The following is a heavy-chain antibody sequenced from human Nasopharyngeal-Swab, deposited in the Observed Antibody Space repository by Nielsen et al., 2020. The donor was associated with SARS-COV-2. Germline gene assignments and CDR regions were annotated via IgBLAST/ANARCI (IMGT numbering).Heavy chain of an antibody. CDR3: AKNGGYSYGSYYYYYMDV. D-gene: IGHD5-18*01. J-gene: IGHJ6*03. CDR2: ISRSSRYI. V-gene: IGHV3-21*04. Sequence: LKISCASSRFTFSSYSMNWVRQAPGKGLEWGSSISRSSRYIYYADSVKGRFTISRDNAKNSLYLQMNSLRAEDTALYYCAKNGGYSYGSYYYYYMDVWGKGTTVTVSS. CDR1: RFTFSSYS.